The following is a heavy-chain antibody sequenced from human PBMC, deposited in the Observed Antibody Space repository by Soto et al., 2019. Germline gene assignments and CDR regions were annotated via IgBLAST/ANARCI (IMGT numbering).Heavy chain of an antibody. CDR2: INYSGST. V-gene: IGHV4-39*01. J-gene: IGHJ5*02. Sequence: AETLSLTCGVSGGSFGSNAYYWGWIRQAPGKGLEWIGSINYSGSTYYNPSLKSRVTISVDTSRNQFSLKLSSVTAADTALYYCSRSGTEGFYXWGQVTLVTVSX. D-gene: IGHD6-25*01. CDR3: SRSGTEGFYX. CDR1: GGSFGSNAYY.